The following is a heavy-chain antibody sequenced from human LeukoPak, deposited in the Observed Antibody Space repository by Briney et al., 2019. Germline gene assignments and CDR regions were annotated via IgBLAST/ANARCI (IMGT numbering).Heavy chain of an antibody. CDR3: ARSPSEPEQYYGMDV. Sequence: GESLKISCKAYGYSFFSNYWIAWVRQMPGKGLEWMGILYPGDSDSRYSPSFQGQVTISADKSISTAYLQWSSLKASDTAMYYCARSPSEPEQYYGMDVWGQGTTVTVSS. J-gene: IGHJ6*02. D-gene: IGHD1-14*01. V-gene: IGHV5-51*01. CDR2: LYPGDSDS. CDR1: GYSFFSNYW.